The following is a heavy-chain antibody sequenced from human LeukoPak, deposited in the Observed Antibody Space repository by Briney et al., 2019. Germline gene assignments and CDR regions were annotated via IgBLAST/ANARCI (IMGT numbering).Heavy chain of an antibody. CDR3: AREWDCSGGICFPRGFDF. CDR2: ISPNNGGT. Sequence: GASVMVSCKASGYTFTGYYVHWVRQAPGQGLEWMGWISPNNGGTSYAHNFRDRVTMTTDTSINTAYMELSWLTSDDTAVYYCAREWDCSGGICFPRGFDFWGQGTLVTVSS. V-gene: IGHV1-2*02. D-gene: IGHD2-15*01. J-gene: IGHJ4*02. CDR1: GYTFTGYY.